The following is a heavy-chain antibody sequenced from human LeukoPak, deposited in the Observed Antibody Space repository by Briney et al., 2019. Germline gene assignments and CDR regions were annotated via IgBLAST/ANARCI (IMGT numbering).Heavy chain of an antibody. V-gene: IGHV3-30*18. J-gene: IGHJ4*02. D-gene: IGHD2-21*02. CDR2: ISYDGSNK. CDR3: AKGDGY. CDR1: GFTFSSYG. Sequence: GRSLRLSCAASGFTFSSYGMHWVRQAPGKGLEWVAVISYDGSNKYYADSVKGRFTISRDNSKNTLYLQMNSLRAEDTAVYYCAKGDGYWGQGTLSPSPQ.